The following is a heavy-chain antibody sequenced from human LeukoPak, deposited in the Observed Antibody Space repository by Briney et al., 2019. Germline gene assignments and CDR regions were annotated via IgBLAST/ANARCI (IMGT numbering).Heavy chain of an antibody. D-gene: IGHD5-12*01. Sequence: PSETLSLICAVYCGSFSGYFWSWIGQAPGKGLEVIGEINHSGSTNYNPSLKSRVTISVDTSKKQFSLKLSSVTAADTAVYYCARLSGYDCESSYGYWGQGTLVTVSS. CDR1: CGSFSGYF. V-gene: IGHV4-34*01. CDR3: ARLSGYDCESSYGY. CDR2: INHSGST. J-gene: IGHJ4*02.